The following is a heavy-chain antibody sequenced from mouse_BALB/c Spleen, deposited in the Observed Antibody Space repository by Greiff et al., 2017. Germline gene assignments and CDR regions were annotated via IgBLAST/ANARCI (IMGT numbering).Heavy chain of an antibody. CDR3: ARRMDY. V-gene: IGHV1-87*01. CDR2: IYPGDGDT. CDR1: GYTFTSYW. Sequence: QVQLKQSGAELARPGASVKLSCKASGYTFTSYWMPWVKQRPGQGLVWIGAIYPGDGDTRYTQKFKGKATLTADNSSSTAYMQLSSLASEDSAVYYCARRMDYWGQGTSVTVSS. J-gene: IGHJ4*01.